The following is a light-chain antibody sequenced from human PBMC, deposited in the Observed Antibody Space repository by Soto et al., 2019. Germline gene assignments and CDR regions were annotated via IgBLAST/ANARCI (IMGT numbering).Light chain of an antibody. V-gene: IGKV3-15*01. CDR1: ESVYSN. Sequence: EIVMTQSPATLSVSQGERATLSCRASESVYSNLAWYQQKPGQAPTLLIFAASTRATGIPARFSGSGSGTEITLTISSLQSEDFAVYYCQQYAKWPLTFGGGTKVEIK. CDR2: AAS. J-gene: IGKJ4*01. CDR3: QQYAKWPLT.